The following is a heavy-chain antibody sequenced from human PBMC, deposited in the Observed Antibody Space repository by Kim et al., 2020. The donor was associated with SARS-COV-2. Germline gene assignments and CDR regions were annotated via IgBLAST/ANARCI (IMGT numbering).Heavy chain of an antibody. CDR1: GFTFSSYA. V-gene: IGHV3-23*01. CDR2: ISGSGGST. Sequence: GGSLRLSCAASGFTFSSYAMSWVRQAPGKGLEWVSAISGSGGSTYYADSVKGRFTISRDNSKNTLYLQMNSLRAEDTAVYYCAKVTTAIVNYYYGMDVWGQGTTVTVSS. D-gene: IGHD5-18*01. J-gene: IGHJ6*02. CDR3: AKVTTAIVNYYYGMDV.